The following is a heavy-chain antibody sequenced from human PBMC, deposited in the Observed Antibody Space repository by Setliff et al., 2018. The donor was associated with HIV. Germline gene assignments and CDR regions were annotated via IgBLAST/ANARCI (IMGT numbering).Heavy chain of an antibody. Sequence: SETLSLTCAVYGGSFSGYYWSWIRQPPGKGLEWIGEINHSGSTNYNPSLKSRVTMSVDKSKNQFSLRLSSVTAADTAVYYCARARRAGSGPKNFQHWGQGTLVTVSS. CDR1: GGSFSGYY. CDR3: ARARRAGSGPKNFQH. CDR2: INHSGST. J-gene: IGHJ1*01. V-gene: IGHV4-34*01. D-gene: IGHD2-15*01.